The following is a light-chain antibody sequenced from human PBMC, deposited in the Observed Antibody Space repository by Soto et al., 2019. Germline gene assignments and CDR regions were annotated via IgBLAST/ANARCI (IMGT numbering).Light chain of an antibody. CDR2: AVT. Sequence: QSALTQPASVSGSPGQSITISCTGTSTDVGSNNLVSCYHQHPGKATKLIIYAVTKRPAGVSSRFSGSNSGNTSSLTIAGLPAEDEADYYFSSYAGFSTVIFGGGTKLTVL. V-gene: IGLV2-23*02. J-gene: IGLJ2*01. CDR3: SSYAGFSTVI. CDR1: STDVGSNNL.